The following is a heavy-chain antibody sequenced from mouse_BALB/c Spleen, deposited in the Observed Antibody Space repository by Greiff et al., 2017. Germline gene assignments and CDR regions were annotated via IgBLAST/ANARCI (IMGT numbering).Heavy chain of an antibody. CDR1: GYTFSSYW. V-gene: IGHV1-9*01. Sequence: QVHVKQSGAELKKPGASVKISCKATGYTFSSYWIEWVKQRPGHGLEWIGEILPGSGSTNYNEKFKGKATFTADTSSNTAYMQLSSLTSEDSAVYYCARGGLRSYAMDYWGQGTSVTVSS. D-gene: IGHD2-4*01. J-gene: IGHJ4*01. CDR2: ILPGSGST. CDR3: ARGGLRSYAMDY.